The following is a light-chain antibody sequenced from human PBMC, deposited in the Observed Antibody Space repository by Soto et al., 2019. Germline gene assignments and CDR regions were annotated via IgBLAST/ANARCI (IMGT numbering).Light chain of an antibody. CDR3: SSYTSSSTLV. V-gene: IGLV1-44*01. J-gene: IGLJ3*02. Sequence: QSVLTQPPSASGTPGQRVTISCSGSSSNIGINAVNWYQQLPGTAPKLVIYDNNQRPSGVPDRFSGSKSGISASLAISGLQSEDEADYYCSSYTSSSTLVFGGGTKVTVL. CDR2: DNN. CDR1: SSNIGINA.